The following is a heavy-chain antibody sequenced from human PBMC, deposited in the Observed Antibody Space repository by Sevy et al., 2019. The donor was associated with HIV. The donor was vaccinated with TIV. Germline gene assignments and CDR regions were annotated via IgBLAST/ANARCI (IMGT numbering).Heavy chain of an antibody. V-gene: IGHV4-39*01. J-gene: IGHJ3*02. Sequence: SETLSLTCTVSGGSISSYYWGWIRQPPGKGLEWIGSIYYSGSTYYNPSLKSRVTISVDTSKNQFSLKLSSVTAADTAVYYCARARITMIVVVPPDAFDIWGQGTMVTVSS. CDR2: IYYSGST. D-gene: IGHD3-22*01. CDR1: GGSISSYY. CDR3: ARARITMIVVVPPDAFDI.